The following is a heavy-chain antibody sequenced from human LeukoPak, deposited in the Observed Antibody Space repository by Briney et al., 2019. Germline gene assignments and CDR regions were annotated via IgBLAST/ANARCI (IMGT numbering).Heavy chain of an antibody. D-gene: IGHD3-16*01. J-gene: IGHJ4*02. CDR3: VRGGGSFDS. Sequence: PGGPLRLSCAASGFTFSGFWKSWLRQAPTKALEGVDNIKFDGSDKRYVDSVKGPFTVSRDNANNSLYLQMNSLSGEDTAVYYCVRGGGSFDSWGQGTLVTVSS. CDR2: IKFDGSDK. CDR1: GFTFSGFW. V-gene: IGHV3-7*04.